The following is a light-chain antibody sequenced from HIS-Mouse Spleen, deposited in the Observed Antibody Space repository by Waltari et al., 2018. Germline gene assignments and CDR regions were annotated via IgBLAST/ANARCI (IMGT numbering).Light chain of an antibody. CDR1: SRDFGSYNR. CDR2: EVS. J-gene: IGLJ2*01. Sequence: QSALTQPPSVSGSPGQSVTISCPGTSRDFGSYNRVSRYQQPPGTAPKLMIYEVSNRPSGVPDRFSGSKSGNTASLTISGLQAEDEADYYCSLYTSSSTAVVFGGGTKLTVL. CDR3: SLYTSSSTAVV. V-gene: IGLV2-18*01.